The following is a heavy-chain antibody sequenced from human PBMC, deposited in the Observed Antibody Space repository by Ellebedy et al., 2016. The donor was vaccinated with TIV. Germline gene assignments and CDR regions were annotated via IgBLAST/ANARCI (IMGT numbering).Heavy chain of an antibody. CDR2: IWYDGSNK. J-gene: IGHJ6*02. Sequence: GGSLRLXXAASGFTFSSYGMHWVRQAPGKGLEWVAVIWYDGSNKYYADSVKGRFTISRDNSKNTLYLQMNSLRAEDTAVYYCARKYYYDSSGYYDSAYYYYGMDVWGQGTTVTVSS. CDR3: ARKYYYDSSGYYDSAYYYYGMDV. V-gene: IGHV3-33*01. CDR1: GFTFSSYG. D-gene: IGHD3-22*01.